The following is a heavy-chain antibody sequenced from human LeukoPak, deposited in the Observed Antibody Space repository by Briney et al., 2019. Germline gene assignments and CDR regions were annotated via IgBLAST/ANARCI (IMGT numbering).Heavy chain of an antibody. CDR2: IYTSGST. CDR3: ARDEEVFDAFDI. V-gene: IGHV4-61*02. Sequence: TTSETLSLTCTVSGGSISSGSYYWSWIRQPAGKGLEWIGRIYTSGSTNYNPSLKSRVTMSVDTSKNQFSLKLSSVTAADTAVYYCARDEEVFDAFDIWGQGTMVTVSS. J-gene: IGHJ3*02. CDR1: GGSISSGSYY.